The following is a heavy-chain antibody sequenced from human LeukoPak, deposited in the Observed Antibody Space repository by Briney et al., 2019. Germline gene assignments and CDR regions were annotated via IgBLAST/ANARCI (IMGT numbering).Heavy chain of an antibody. Sequence: ASVKVSCKASGYSFTGYYIHWVRQAPGQGLEWMGWINPNGGVTKSAQKFQGRVTMTRDMSINTVYMELSGLTSDDTALYYCARGPNHYYYMDFWGKGTTVSVSS. CDR1: GYSFTGYY. J-gene: IGHJ6*03. V-gene: IGHV1-2*02. CDR2: INPNGGVT. CDR3: ARGPNHYYYMDF.